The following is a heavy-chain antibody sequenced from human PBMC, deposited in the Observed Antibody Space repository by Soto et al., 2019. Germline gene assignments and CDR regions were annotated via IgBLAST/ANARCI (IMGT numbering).Heavy chain of an antibody. J-gene: IGHJ4*02. CDR3: ALRSMAVVPEY. Sequence: QVQLQESGPGLVKPSETLSLTCAVSGDSISSYYCMWIRQPPGKGLESIGYLYYGRSANYNPCLKNRVTLSVATAKNQCTLTLSSMTAADTAVYYCALRSMAVVPEYWGQGTLVTFSS. CDR1: GDSISSYY. CDR2: LYYGRSA. D-gene: IGHD3-22*01. V-gene: IGHV4-59*01.